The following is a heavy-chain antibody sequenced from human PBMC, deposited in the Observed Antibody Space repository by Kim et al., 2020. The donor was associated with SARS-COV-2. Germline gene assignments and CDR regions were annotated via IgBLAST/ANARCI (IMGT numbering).Heavy chain of an antibody. D-gene: IGHD3-10*01. CDR2: IYYSGST. V-gene: IGHV4-59*01. Sequence: SETLSLTCTVSGGSISSYYWSWIRQPPGKGLEWIGYIYYSGSTNYNPSLKSRVTISVDTSKNQFSLKLSSVTAADTAVYYCARADRMVRGVTRYYYYYGMDVWGQGTTVTVSS. CDR1: GGSISSYY. CDR3: ARADRMVRGVTRYYYYYGMDV. J-gene: IGHJ6*02.